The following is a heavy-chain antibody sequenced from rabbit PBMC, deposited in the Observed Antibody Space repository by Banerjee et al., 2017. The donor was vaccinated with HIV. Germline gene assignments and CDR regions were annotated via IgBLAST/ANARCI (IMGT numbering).Heavy chain of an antibody. V-gene: IGHV1S7*01. Sequence: QLKESGGGLVQPGGSLKLSCKASGFDFSTYYMSWVRQAPGKGLEWIGYIDPVFGFTAFASWVNGRFTISSHSAQNTLYLQLNSLTAADTATYFCARVECDSGSDTYYFNLWGKGPSSPS. J-gene: IGHJ4*01. D-gene: IGHD1-1*01. CDR1: GFDFSTYY. CDR2: IDPVFGFT. CDR3: ARVECDSGSDTYYFNL.